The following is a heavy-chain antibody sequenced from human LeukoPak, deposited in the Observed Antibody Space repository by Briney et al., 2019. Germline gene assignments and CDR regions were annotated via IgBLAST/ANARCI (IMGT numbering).Heavy chain of an antibody. J-gene: IGHJ4*02. CDR1: GFTFSSYA. Sequence: GRSLRLSCAASGFTFSSYAMHWVRQAPGKGLEWVAVISYDGSNKYYADSAKGRFTISRDNSKNTLYLQMNSLRAEDTAVYYCARVRGYCSSTSCYSLDYWGQGTLVTVSS. CDR2: ISYDGSNK. V-gene: IGHV3-30*04. CDR3: ARVRGYCSSTSCYSLDY. D-gene: IGHD2-2*02.